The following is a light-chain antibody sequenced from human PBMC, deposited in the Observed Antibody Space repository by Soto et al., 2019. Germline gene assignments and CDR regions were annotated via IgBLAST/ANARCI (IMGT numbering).Light chain of an antibody. Sequence: DIQMTQSPSAMSASVGDRVTITCRASQGISNYLAWFQQKRGKVPERLIYAASSLESGVASRFSGGGAGTEDILTNISLEQEDFAAYYCLQHNSYPQTFGQGTKVEIK. CDR3: LQHNSYPQT. V-gene: IGKV1-17*03. CDR1: QGISNY. CDR2: AAS. J-gene: IGKJ1*01.